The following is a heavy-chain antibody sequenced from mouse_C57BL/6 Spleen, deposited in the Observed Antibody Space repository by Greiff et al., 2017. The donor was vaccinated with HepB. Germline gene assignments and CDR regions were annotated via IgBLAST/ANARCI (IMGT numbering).Heavy chain of an antibody. Sequence: VQLKQSGPELVKPGASVKISCKASGYSFTGYYMNWVKQSPEKSLEWIGEINPSTGGTTYNQKFKAKATLTVDKSSSTAYMQLKSLTSEDSAVYYCARSYYGSTLDYWGQGTTLTVSS. CDR1: GYSFTGYY. V-gene: IGHV1-42*01. J-gene: IGHJ2*01. D-gene: IGHD1-1*01. CDR3: ARSYYGSTLDY. CDR2: INPSTGGT.